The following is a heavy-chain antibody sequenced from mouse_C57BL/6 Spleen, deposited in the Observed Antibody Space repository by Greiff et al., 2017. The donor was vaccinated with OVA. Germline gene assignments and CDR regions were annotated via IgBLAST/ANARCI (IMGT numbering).Heavy chain of an antibody. D-gene: IGHD2-5*01. CDR2: IYPGDGDT. V-gene: IGHV1-80*01. CDR1: GYAFSSYW. Sequence: QVQLQQSGAELVKPGASVKISCKASGYAFSSYWMNWVKQRPGKGLEWIGQIYPGDGDTNYNGKFKGKATLTADKSSSTAYMQLSSLTSEDSAVYFCARSSNSYAIDYWGQGTSVTVSS. CDR3: ARSSNSYAIDY. J-gene: IGHJ4*01.